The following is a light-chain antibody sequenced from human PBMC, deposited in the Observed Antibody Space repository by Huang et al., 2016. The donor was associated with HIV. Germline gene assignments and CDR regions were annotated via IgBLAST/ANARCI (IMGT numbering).Light chain of an antibody. CDR1: QSVSSY. V-gene: IGKV3-11*01. CDR2: DAS. Sequence: EIVLTQSPATLSLSPGERATLSCRASQSVSSYLAWYQQKPGQAPRLLIYDASNRAPGIPARFSGSGSGTDFTLTISSLEPEDFAVYYCQQRSNWPRVTFGPGTKVDIK. CDR3: QQRSNWPRVT. J-gene: IGKJ3*01.